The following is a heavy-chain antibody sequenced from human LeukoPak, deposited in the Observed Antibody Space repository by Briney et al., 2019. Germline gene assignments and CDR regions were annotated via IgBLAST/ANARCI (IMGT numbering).Heavy chain of an antibody. D-gene: IGHD1/OR15-1a*01. V-gene: IGHV1-2*02. Sequence: GASVKVSCKASGYTFTGYYMHWVRQAPGQGLEWMGWINPNSGGTNYAQKFQGRVTMTRDTSISTAYMELSRLRSDDTAVYYCERFKVNKGKSRHIDYWGQGTLVTVSS. CDR2: INPNSGGT. CDR3: ERFKVNKGKSRHIDY. J-gene: IGHJ4*02. CDR1: GYTFTGYY.